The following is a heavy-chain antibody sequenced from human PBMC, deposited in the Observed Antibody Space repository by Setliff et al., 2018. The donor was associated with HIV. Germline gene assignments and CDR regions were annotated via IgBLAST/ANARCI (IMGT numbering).Heavy chain of an antibody. V-gene: IGHV4-59*01. CDR1: GGSITGYF. D-gene: IGHD3-16*02. Sequence: SETLSLTCTVSGGSITGYFWNWIRQSPGKGLEWIGYIYYNGNTNYNPTLNSRDTISVDTSKNQFSLRSEDTAVYYCARAYYDSVWGSHRYRFYYFDYWGQGSLVTVSS. CDR3: ARAYYDSVWGSHRYRFYYFDY. CDR2: IYYNGNT. J-gene: IGHJ4*02.